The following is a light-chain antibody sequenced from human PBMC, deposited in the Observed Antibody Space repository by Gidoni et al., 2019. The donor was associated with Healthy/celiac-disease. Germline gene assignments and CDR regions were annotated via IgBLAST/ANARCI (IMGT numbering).Light chain of an antibody. CDR3: AAWDDSLNGYV. CDR1: SSNIGSNT. V-gene: IGLV1-44*01. CDR2: SNN. J-gene: IGLJ1*01. Sequence: QSVLTQPPSASGTPGQRVTISFSGRSSNIGSNTVNWYQQLPGTAPKLLIYSNNQRPSGVPDRFSGSKSGTSASLAISGLQSEDEADYYCAAWDDSLNGYVFGTGTKVTV.